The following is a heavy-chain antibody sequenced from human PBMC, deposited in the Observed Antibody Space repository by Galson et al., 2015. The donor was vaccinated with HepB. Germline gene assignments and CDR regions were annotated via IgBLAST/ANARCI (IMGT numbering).Heavy chain of an antibody. CDR1: DGYISTSTYY. D-gene: IGHD3-10*01. V-gene: IGHV4-39*07. Sequence: ETLSLTCSVSDGYISTSTYYWGWVRQPPGKGLEWIGHFYYTGSPHYNPSLRSRVSISVDASKNQFSLSVTSVTVADTAIYYCARDYYASGNYYRYWGRGALVTVSS. J-gene: IGHJ1*01. CDR2: FYYTGSP. CDR3: ARDYYASGNYYRY.